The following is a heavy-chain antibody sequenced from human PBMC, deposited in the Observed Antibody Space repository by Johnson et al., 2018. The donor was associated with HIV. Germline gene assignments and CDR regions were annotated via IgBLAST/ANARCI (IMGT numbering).Heavy chain of an antibody. CDR1: GFTFSRHP. CDR2: IASLGDNT. Sequence: VQLVESGGGVVQPGESLRLSCAPSGFTFSRHPMHWVRQAPGKGLEPVATIASLGDNTYYADSVKGRFTITRDNFKNMLYLQMGSLRPDDTAVYYCARRRDTLNIWQESFDVWGQGTVVTVSS. J-gene: IGHJ3*01. V-gene: IGHV3-64*07. CDR3: ARRRDTLNIWQESFDV. D-gene: IGHD5-18*01.